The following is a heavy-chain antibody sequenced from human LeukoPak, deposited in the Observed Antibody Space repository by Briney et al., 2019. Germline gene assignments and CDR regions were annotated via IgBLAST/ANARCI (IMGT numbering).Heavy chain of an antibody. V-gene: IGHV1-24*01. CDR3: VTGGYSYGQNRRDFDY. CDR2: FDPEDGEP. Sequence: ASVTVSYKLSVYTLTELSIHWVRPAPGKGLAWVGGFDPEDGEPIYAQKLQGRVTMTEDTSTDAAYMELSSLRSEDTAVYYCVTGGYSYGQNRRDFDYLGQGTLVTVSP. D-gene: IGHD5-18*01. CDR1: VYTLTELS. J-gene: IGHJ4*02.